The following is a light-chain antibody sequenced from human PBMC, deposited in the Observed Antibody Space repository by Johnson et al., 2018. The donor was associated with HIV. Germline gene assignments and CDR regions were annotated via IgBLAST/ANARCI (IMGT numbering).Light chain of an antibody. V-gene: IGLV1-44*01. Sequence: QSVLTQAPSASGTPGQRVTISCSGTSSNIGSNTVNWYQQFPGTAPKLLIYRNNKRHSGIPDRFSGSKSGTSATLGITGLQTGDEADYYCGTWDSSLNAYVFGAATKVAVL. CDR3: GTWDSSLNAYV. J-gene: IGLJ1*01. CDR1: SSNIGSNT. CDR2: RNN.